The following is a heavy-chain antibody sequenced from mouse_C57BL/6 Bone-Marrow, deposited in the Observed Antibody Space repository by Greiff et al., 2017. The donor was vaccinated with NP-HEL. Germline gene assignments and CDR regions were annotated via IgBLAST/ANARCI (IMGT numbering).Heavy chain of an antibody. V-gene: IGHV6-3*01. CDR1: GFTFSNYW. CDR2: IRLKSDNYAT. Sequence: EVMLVESGGGLVQPGGSMKLSCVASGFTFSNYWMNWVRQSPEKGLEWVAQIRLKSDNYATHYAESVKGRFTISRDDSKSSVYLQMNNLRAEDTGIYYCTGGAAQATPFDYWGQGTTLTVSS. CDR3: TGGAAQATPFDY. J-gene: IGHJ2*01. D-gene: IGHD3-2*02.